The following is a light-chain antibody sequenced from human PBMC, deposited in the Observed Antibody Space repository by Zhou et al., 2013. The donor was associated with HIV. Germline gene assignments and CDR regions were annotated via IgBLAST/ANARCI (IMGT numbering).Light chain of an antibody. CDR3: QQYATSPWT. Sequence: EIVLTQSPATLSLSPGERATLSCRASQSVARFLAWYQQKPGQAPRLLIYDTSNRATGIPARFSGSGSGTDFSLTISRLEPEDFAVYFCQQYATSPWTFGQGTKVEIK. CDR1: QSVARF. V-gene: IGKV3-11*01. J-gene: IGKJ1*01. CDR2: DTS.